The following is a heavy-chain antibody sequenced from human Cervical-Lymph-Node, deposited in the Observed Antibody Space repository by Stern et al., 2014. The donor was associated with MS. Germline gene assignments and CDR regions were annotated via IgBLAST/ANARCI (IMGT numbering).Heavy chain of an antibody. J-gene: IGHJ5*02. CDR3: ALSSETSDRWYSLGYDL. V-gene: IGHV1-69*01. D-gene: IGHD6-13*01. CDR1: GGTFSKFP. Sequence: VQLVASGAEVTKPGSSVKVSCKASGGTFSKFPSSCVRQAPGQGLEWMVGIFPVFGTPTYAQEFRGRVTITADVSTSTVYMELSSLRSDDTAVYYCALSSETSDRWYSLGYDLWGQGTLVTVSS. CDR2: IFPVFGTP.